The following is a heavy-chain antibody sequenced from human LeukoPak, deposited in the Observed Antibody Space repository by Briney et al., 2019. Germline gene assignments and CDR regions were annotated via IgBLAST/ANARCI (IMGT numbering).Heavy chain of an antibody. Sequence: ASVKVSCKASGYTFSSYYMHWVRQAPGQGLEWMGWINPNSGGTNYAQKFQGWVTMTRDTSISTAYMELSRLRSDDTAVYYCARGFYDRAFDYWGQGTLVTVSS. CDR2: INPNSGGT. CDR3: ARGFYDRAFDY. CDR1: GYTFSSYY. J-gene: IGHJ4*02. D-gene: IGHD3-22*01. V-gene: IGHV1-2*04.